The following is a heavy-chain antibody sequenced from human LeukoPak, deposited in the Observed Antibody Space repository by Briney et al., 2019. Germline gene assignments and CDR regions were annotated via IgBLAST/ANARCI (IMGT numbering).Heavy chain of an antibody. J-gene: IGHJ3*02. CDR3: TTDCPLGATCGFAFDI. Sequence: GGSLRLSCAASGFTFSNAWMSWVRQAPGKGLEWVGRIKSKTDGGTTDYAAPVKGRFTISRDDSKNTLYLQMNSLKTEDTAVYYCTTDCPLGATCGFAFDIWGQGTMVTVSS. D-gene: IGHD1-26*01. CDR1: GFTFSNAW. CDR2: IKSKTDGGTT. V-gene: IGHV3-15*01.